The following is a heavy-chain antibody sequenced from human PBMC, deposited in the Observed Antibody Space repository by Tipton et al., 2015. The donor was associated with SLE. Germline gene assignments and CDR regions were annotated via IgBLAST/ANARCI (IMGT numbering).Heavy chain of an antibody. D-gene: IGHD1-1*01. CDR2: INPSAGTT. V-gene: IGHV1-46*01. J-gene: IGHJ4*02. CDR1: GYTFTTYG. CDR3: ASSEDVQDFAY. Sequence: QLVQSGGEVKKPGASVKVSCKTSGYTFTTYGIDWVRQAPGQGLEWMGVINPSAGTTKYSQNYQGRVTLTRDTSTNTVYMEMRGLRSEDTAVYYCASSEDVQDFAYWGQGTLVTVSS.